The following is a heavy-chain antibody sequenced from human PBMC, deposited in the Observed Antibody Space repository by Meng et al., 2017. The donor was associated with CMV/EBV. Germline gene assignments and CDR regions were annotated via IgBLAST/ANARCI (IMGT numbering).Heavy chain of an antibody. V-gene: IGHV3-48*03. Sequence: GSLKISCAASGFTFSSYEMNWVRQAPGKGLEWVSYISSSGSTIYYADSVKGRFTISRDNAKNSLYLQMNSLRAEDTAVYYCARNGGDRGAAAPWLIYYYYGMDVWGQGTTVTVSS. D-gene: IGHD6-13*01. CDR3: ARNGGDRGAAAPWLIYYYYGMDV. CDR1: GFTFSSYE. J-gene: IGHJ6*02. CDR2: ISSSGSTI.